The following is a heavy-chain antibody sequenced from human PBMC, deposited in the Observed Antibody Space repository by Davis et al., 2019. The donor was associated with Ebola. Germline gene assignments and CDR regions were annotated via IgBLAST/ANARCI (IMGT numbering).Heavy chain of an antibody. CDR1: GFTFSSYA. CDR3: AKEGGQVGATTDAYLQH. CDR2: ISGSGGST. D-gene: IGHD1-26*01. J-gene: IGHJ1*01. V-gene: IGHV3-23*01. Sequence: PGGSLRLSCAASGFTFSSYAMSWVRQAPGKGLEWVSAISGSGGSTYYADSVKGRFTISRDNSKNTLYLQMNSLRAEDTAVYYCAKEGGQVGATTDAYLQHWGQGTLVTVSS.